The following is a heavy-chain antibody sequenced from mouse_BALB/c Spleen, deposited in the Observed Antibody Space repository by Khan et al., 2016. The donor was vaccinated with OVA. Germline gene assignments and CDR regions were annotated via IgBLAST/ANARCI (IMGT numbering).Heavy chain of an antibody. CDR1: GYTFTAYS. CDR3: AIRDYFDY. CDR2: ISTDSVNT. J-gene: IGHJ2*01. V-gene: IGHV1S137*01. Sequence: QVQLKESGPELVRPGVSVKISCKGSGYTFTAYSMHWVKQSHAKSLEWIGVISTDSVNTNYNQKFKGKATLTVDKSSSTAYMELARMTSEDSAIYYCAIRDYFDYWGQGTTLTVSS.